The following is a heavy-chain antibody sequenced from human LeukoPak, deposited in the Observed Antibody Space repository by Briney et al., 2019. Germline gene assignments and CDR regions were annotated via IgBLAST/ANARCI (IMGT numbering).Heavy chain of an antibody. Sequence: ASVKASCKASGYTFTSYGISWVRQAPGQGLEWMGWISAYNGNTNYAQKLQGRVTMTTDTSTSTAYMELRSLRSDDTAVYYCARNLGFSGPIYYYGSGSYGFDYWGQGTLVTVSS. CDR2: ISAYNGNT. D-gene: IGHD3-10*01. V-gene: IGHV1-18*01. J-gene: IGHJ4*02. CDR1: GYTFTSYG. CDR3: ARNLGFSGPIYYYGSGSYGFDY.